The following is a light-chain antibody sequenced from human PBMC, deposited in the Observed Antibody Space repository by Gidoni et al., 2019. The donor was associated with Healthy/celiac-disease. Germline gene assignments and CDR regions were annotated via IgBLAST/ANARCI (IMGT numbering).Light chain of an antibody. Sequence: DIKMTQSPSSLSASVGDRVTIPCRASQSISSYLNWYQQKPGKAPKLLIYAASSLQSGVPSRFSGSGSGTDFTLTISILQPEDFATYYCQQSYSTPRTFGQGTKVEIK. CDR1: QSISSY. V-gene: IGKV1-39*01. CDR3: QQSYSTPRT. CDR2: AAS. J-gene: IGKJ1*01.